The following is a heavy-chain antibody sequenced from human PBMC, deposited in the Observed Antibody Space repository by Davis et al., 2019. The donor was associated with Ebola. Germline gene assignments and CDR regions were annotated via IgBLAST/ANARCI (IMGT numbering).Heavy chain of an antibody. V-gene: IGHV4-59*11. CDR1: GGSISSHY. Sequence: PSETLSLTCTVSGGSISSHYWSWIRQPPGKGLEWFGYIYYSGSTNYNPSLKSRVTISVDTSKNQFSLKLSSVTAADTAVYYCARGFAVGGGYQLITYTGVIFDYWGQGTLVTVSS. D-gene: IGHD2-2*01. CDR3: ARGFAVGGGYQLITYTGVIFDY. J-gene: IGHJ4*02. CDR2: IYYSGST.